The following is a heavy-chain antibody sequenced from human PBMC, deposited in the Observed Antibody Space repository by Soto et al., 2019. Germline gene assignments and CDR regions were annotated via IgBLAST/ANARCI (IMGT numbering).Heavy chain of an antibody. J-gene: IGHJ6*02. CDR2: INPRGGST. D-gene: IGHD2-21*02. V-gene: IGHV1-46*01. CDR3: ARDLYDADRLPVGAEPRDCAGDV. CDR1: QYNFTNYC. Sequence: QVQLVQSGAEVKKPGASVKVSCKASQYNFTNYCVHWVRQAPGQGLEWMGIINPRGGSTNYAQRFQGRVTMTRDTSTSLVYMELNSLRFEATAVYYCARDLYDADRLPVGAEPRDCAGDVLSLGTTVTVSS.